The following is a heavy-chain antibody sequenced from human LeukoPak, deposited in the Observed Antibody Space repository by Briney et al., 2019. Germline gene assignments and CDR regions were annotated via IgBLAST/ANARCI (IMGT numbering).Heavy chain of an antibody. CDR2: ISYDGSNK. Sequence: GGSLRLSCAASGFTFSSYAMHWVRQAPGKGLEWVAVISYDGSNKYYADSVKGRFTISRDNSKNTLYLQMNSLRAEDTAVYYCASGSRYFDYWGQGTLVTVSS. CDR1: GFTFSSYA. V-gene: IGHV3-30-3*01. J-gene: IGHJ4*02. CDR3: ASGSRYFDY.